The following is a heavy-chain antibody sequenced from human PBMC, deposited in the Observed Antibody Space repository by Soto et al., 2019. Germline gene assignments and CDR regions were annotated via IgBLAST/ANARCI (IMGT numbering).Heavy chain of an antibody. Sequence: GGSLRLSCAASGFTFSSYGMHWVRQAPGKGLEWVAVIWYDGSNKYYADSVKGRFTISRDNSKNTLYLQMNSLRAEDTAVYYCAREGEVATTRHYYYYMDVWGKGTTVTVSS. D-gene: IGHD5-12*01. V-gene: IGHV3-33*01. J-gene: IGHJ6*03. CDR1: GFTFSSYG. CDR2: IWYDGSNK. CDR3: AREGEVATTRHYYYYMDV.